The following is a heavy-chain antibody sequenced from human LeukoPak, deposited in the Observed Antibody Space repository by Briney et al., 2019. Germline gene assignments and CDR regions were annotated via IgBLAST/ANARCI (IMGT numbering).Heavy chain of an antibody. Sequence: PGGSLRLSCAASGFTFSSYAMHWVRQAPGKGLEWVAVISYDGSNKYYADSVKGRFTISRGNSKNTLYLQMNSLRAEDTAVYYCARDSRIHSSGYYWAPFDYWGQGTLVTVSS. J-gene: IGHJ4*02. D-gene: IGHD3-22*01. V-gene: IGHV3-30-3*01. CDR3: ARDSRIHSSGYYWAPFDY. CDR2: ISYDGSNK. CDR1: GFTFSSYA.